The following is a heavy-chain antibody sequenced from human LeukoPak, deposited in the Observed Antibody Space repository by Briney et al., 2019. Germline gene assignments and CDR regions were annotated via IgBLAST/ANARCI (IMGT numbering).Heavy chain of an antibody. CDR2: IYHSGST. V-gene: IGHV4-30-2*02. J-gene: IGHJ4*02. Sequence: PSETLSLTCTVSGGSISSGGYYWSWIRQPPGKGLEWIGYIYHSGSTYYNSSLKSRVTISVDRSKNQLSLKLSSVTAADTAVYYCATDGRYYASGSGPLHYWGQGTLVTVSS. CDR3: ATDGRYYASGSGPLHY. D-gene: IGHD3-10*01. CDR1: GGSISSGGYY.